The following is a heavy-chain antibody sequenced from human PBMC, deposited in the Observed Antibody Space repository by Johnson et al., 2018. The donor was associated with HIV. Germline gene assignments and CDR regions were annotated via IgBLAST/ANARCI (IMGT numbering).Heavy chain of an antibody. CDR2: ISGSGGST. V-gene: IGHV3-23*04. D-gene: IGHD3-22*01. J-gene: IGHJ3*02. Sequence: EVQLVESGGGLVQPGGSLRLSCAASGFTFSSYAISWVRQAPGKGLEWVSAISGSGGSTYYADSVKGRFTISRDNSKNTLYLQMNSLRAEDTAVYYCAKDSRITMIVVAALDIWGQGTMVAMSS. CDR1: GFTFSSYA. CDR3: AKDSRITMIVVAALDI.